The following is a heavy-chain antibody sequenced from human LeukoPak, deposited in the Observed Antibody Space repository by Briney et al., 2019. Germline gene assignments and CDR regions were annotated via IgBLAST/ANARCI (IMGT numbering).Heavy chain of an antibody. J-gene: IGHJ4*02. Sequence: SVKVSCKASGGTFSSYAISWVRQAPGQGLEWMGGIIPIFGTANYAQKFQGRVTITADESTSTAYMELSSLRSEDTAVYYYAREGYYGSRSFFDYWGQGTLVTVSS. CDR3: AREGYYGSRSFFDY. CDR1: GGTFSSYA. D-gene: IGHD3-10*01. CDR2: IIPIFGTA. V-gene: IGHV1-69*13.